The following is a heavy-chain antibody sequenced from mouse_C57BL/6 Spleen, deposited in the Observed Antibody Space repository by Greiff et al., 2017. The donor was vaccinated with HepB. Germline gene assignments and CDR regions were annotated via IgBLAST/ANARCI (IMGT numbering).Heavy chain of an antibody. V-gene: IGHV1-80*01. D-gene: IGHD1-1*01. J-gene: IGHJ4*01. CDR1: GYAFSSYW. CDR3: ARSSSYVGAYAMDY. Sequence: VQLKESGAELVKPGASVKISCKASGYAFSSYWMNWVKQRPGKGLEWIGQIYPGDGDTNYNGKFKGKATLTADKSSSTAYMQLSSLTSEDSAVYFCARSSSYVGAYAMDYWGQGTSVTVSS. CDR2: IYPGDGDT.